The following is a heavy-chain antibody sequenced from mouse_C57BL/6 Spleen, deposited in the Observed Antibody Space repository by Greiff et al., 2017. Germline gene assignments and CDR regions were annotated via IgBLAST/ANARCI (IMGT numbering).Heavy chain of an antibody. CDR3: ARGLLYAMDY. D-gene: IGHD2-3*01. CDR1: GYTFTSYW. V-gene: IGHV1-69*01. Sequence: VKLQQPGAELVMPGASVKLSCKASGYTFTSYWMHWVKQRPGQGLEWIGEIDPSDSYTNYNQKFKGKSTLTVDKSSSTAYMQLSSLTSEDSAVYYCARGLLYAMDYWGQGTSVTVSS. J-gene: IGHJ4*01. CDR2: IDPSDSYT.